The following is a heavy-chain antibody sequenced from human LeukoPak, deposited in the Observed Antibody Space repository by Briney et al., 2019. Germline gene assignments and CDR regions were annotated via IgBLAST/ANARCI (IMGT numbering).Heavy chain of an antibody. CDR1: GFTFSSYA. J-gene: IGHJ4*02. D-gene: IGHD3-9*01. V-gene: IGHV3-23*01. Sequence: GGSLRLSCAASGFTFSSYAMSWVRQAPGKGLKWVSAITGSGGTTFYADSVKGRFTISRDNSKNTLYLQMNSLRAEDTAVYYCAKWGDYDILTGYYDPDYWGQGTLVTVSS. CDR2: ITGSGGTT. CDR3: AKWGDYDILTGYYDPDY.